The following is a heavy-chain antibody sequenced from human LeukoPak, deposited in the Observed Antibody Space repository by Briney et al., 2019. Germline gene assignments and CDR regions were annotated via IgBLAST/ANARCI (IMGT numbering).Heavy chain of an antibody. CDR1: GYTFTSYY. D-gene: IGHD3-10*01. V-gene: IGHV1-46*01. CDR3: ARGAPAGSGMLVGAIKYPFDY. Sequence: ASVKVSCKASGYTFTSYYMHWVRQAPGQGLEWMGIINPSGGSTSYAQKFQGRVTMTRDMSTSTVYMELSSLRSEDTAVYYCARGAPAGSGMLVGAIKYPFDYWGQGTLVTVSS. CDR2: INPSGGST. J-gene: IGHJ4*02.